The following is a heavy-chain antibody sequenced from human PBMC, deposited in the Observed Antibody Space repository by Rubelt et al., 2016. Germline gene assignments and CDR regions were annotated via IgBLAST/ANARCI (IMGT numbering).Heavy chain of an antibody. CDR2: INPSGGSK. CDR3: ARDDYDGMDV. D-gene: IGHD3-16*01. Sequence: QVQLVQSGAEVKKPGASVKVSCKASGYTFTSYYMHWVRQAPGQGLEWMGIINPSGGSKSCARNVQDRGTMTRDTSTSNVYMGLSSLRSEDTAVYYCARDDYDGMDVWGKGTTVTVSS. J-gene: IGHJ6*04. V-gene: IGHV1-46*01. CDR1: GYTFTSYY.